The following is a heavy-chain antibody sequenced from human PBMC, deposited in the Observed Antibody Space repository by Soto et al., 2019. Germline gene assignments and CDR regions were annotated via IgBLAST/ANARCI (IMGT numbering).Heavy chain of an antibody. Sequence: SETLSLTCDVSGYSSSSNKLWGWVRPPPGRGLEWIGSIYSSGSTYYNPSLESRVTMSVDMSKNQFSLKLTSVIAVDTAVYYCARFSRSSRDSDMDVWGQGTTVTVSS. CDR1: GYSSSSNKL. J-gene: IGHJ6*02. D-gene: IGHD2-15*01. CDR2: IYSSGST. CDR3: ARFSRSSRDSDMDV. V-gene: IGHV4-28*01.